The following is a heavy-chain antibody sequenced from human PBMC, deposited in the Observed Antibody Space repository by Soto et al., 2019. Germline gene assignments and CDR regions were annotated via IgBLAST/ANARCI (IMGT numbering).Heavy chain of an antibody. Sequence: GGSLRLSCAASGFTFSNAWMSWVRQAPGKGLEWVGRIKSKTDGGTTDCAAPVKGRFTISRDDSKNTLYLQMNSLKTEDTAVYYCWEWLPLLYGMDVWGQGTTVTVSS. V-gene: IGHV3-15*01. J-gene: IGHJ6*02. CDR2: IKSKTDGGTT. CDR3: WEWLPLLYGMDV. D-gene: IGHD3-3*01. CDR1: GFTFSNAW.